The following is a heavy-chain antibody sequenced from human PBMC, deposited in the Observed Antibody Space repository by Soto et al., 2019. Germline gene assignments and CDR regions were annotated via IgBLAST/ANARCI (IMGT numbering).Heavy chain of an antibody. V-gene: IGHV6-1*01. Sequence: SQTLSLTCVISGDSVSSNSAAWNWIRQSPSRGLEWLGRTYYRSKWNTDSAVSMKNRITITPDTSKNLFSLQLDSVTPEDTAVYYCARHPFATLALCGLDVWGQGTTVPVYS. D-gene: IGHD3-10*01. CDR3: ARHPFATLALCGLDV. CDR1: GDSVSSNSAA. J-gene: IGHJ6*02. CDR2: TYYRSKWNT.